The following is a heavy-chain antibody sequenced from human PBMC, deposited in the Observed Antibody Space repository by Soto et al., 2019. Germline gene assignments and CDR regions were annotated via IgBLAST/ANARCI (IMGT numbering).Heavy chain of an antibody. V-gene: IGHV1-18*01. CDR1: GYAFTSFG. Sequence: ASVKVSCKTSGYAFTSFGISCVRQAPGQGLEWMGWISTDKGKTNYAQKFQGRVTMTTDTSTSTAYMELRSLRSDDTAVYYCATRSPAFDYWGQGTLVTVSS. CDR2: ISTDKGKT. J-gene: IGHJ4*02. CDR3: ATRSPAFDY.